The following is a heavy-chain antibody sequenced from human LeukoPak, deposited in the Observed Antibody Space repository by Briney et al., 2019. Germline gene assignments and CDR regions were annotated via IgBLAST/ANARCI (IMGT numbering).Heavy chain of an antibody. J-gene: IGHJ4*02. D-gene: IGHD6-19*01. CDR2: INPNSGGT. CDR1: GYTFTSYY. V-gene: IGHV1-2*02. CDR3: ARDLFAAVAGTYFDY. Sequence: GASVKVSCKASGYTFTSYYMHWVRQAPGQGLEWMGWINPNSGGTNYAQKFQGRVTMTRDTSISTAYMELSRLRSDDTAVYYCARDLFAAVAGTYFDYWGQGTLVTVSS.